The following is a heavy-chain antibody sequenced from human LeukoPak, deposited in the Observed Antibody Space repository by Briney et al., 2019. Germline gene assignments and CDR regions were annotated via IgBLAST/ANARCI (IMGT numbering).Heavy chain of an antibody. D-gene: IGHD6-13*01. CDR3: ARHSAAAVNFDY. V-gene: IGHV4-59*08. CDR2: IYYSGST. J-gene: IGHJ4*02. Sequence: SETLSLTCTVSGGAISSYYWSWIRQPPGKGLEWIGYIYYSGSTNYNPSLKSRVTISVDTSKNQFSLKLSSVTAADTAVYYCARHSAAAVNFDYWGQGTLVTVSS. CDR1: GGAISSYY.